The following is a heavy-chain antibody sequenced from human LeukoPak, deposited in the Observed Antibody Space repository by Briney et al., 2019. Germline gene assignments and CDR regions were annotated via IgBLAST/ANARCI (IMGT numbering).Heavy chain of an antibody. V-gene: IGHV3-23*01. CDR3: TSSSSRGIYYYYYYMDV. Sequence: PGGSLRLSCAASGFTFSSYAMSWVRQAPGKGLEWVSAISGSDGSTYYADSVKGRFNISRDNSKKKLYLQMNSLRAEDTAVYYCTSSSSRGIYYYYYYMDVWGKGTTVTVYS. J-gene: IGHJ6*03. CDR1: GFTFSSYA. CDR2: ISGSDGST. D-gene: IGHD6-6*01.